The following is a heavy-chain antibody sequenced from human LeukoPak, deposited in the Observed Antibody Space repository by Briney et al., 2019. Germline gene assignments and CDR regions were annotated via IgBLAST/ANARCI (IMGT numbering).Heavy chain of an antibody. Sequence: GGSLRLSCAASGFTFSSYDMHWVRQATGKGLEWVSAIGTAGDTYYPGSVKGRFTISRENAKNSLYLQMNSLRAGDTAVYYCARGGVDLVATLTPLESWFDPWGQGTLVTVSS. CDR2: IGTAGDT. CDR3: ARGGVDLVATLTPLESWFDP. D-gene: IGHD5-12*01. J-gene: IGHJ5*02. CDR1: GFTFSSYD. V-gene: IGHV3-13*01.